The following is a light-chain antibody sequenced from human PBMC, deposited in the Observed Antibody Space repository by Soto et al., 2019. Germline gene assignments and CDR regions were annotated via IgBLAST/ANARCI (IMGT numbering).Light chain of an antibody. J-gene: IGLJ7*01. CDR2: RNN. V-gene: IGLV1-47*01. CDR1: SSNIGSNY. Sequence: QAVVTQPPSASGTPGQRVTISCSGSSSNIGSNYVYWYQQLPGTAPKLLIYRNNQLPSGVPDLFSGSKAGTSASLAISGLRSEDEADYYCAAWDDSLSGYAVFGGGTQLTVL. CDR3: AAWDDSLSGYAV.